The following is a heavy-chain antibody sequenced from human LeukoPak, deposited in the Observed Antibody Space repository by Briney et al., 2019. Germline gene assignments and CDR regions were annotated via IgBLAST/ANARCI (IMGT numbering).Heavy chain of an antibody. CDR3: ARAAGMGPAFDY. Sequence: ASVNVSCKSSGYTFTGYYMHWVRQAPGQGLEWMGWINPNSGGTNYAQKFQGRVTITRDTSISTAYMELSRLRSDDTAVYYCARAAGMGPAFDYWGQGALVTVSS. D-gene: IGHD5-18*01. V-gene: IGHV1-2*02. J-gene: IGHJ4*02. CDR1: GYTFTGYY. CDR2: INPNSGGT.